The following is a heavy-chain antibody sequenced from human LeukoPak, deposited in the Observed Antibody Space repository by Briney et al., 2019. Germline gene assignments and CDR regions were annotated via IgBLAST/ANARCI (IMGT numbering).Heavy chain of an antibody. CDR3: AKDGVVITIQFDY. Sequence: PGGSLRLSCAASGFTFDDYGMSWVRQAPGKGLEWVSGINWNGVSTAYADSVKGRFTISRDNSKNTLYLQMNSLRAEDTAVYYCAKDGVVITIQFDYWGQGTLVTVSS. V-gene: IGHV3-20*04. CDR2: INWNGVST. CDR1: GFTFDDYG. D-gene: IGHD3-22*01. J-gene: IGHJ4*02.